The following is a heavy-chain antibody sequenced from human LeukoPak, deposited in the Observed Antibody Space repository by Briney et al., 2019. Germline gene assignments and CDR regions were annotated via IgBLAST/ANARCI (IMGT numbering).Heavy chain of an antibody. Sequence: PSETLSLTCTVSGGSTSSYYWSWIRQPPGKGLEWIGYIYYSGSTNYNPSLKSRVTISVDTSKNQFSLKLSSVTAADTAVYYCARQRAVWELRQNYYYMDVWGKGTTVTVSS. V-gene: IGHV4-59*08. D-gene: IGHD1-26*01. CDR2: IYYSGST. CDR1: GGSTSSYY. CDR3: ARQRAVWELRQNYYYMDV. J-gene: IGHJ6*03.